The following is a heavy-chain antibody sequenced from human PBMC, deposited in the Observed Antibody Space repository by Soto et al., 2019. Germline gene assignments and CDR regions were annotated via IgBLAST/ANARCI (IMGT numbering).Heavy chain of an antibody. CDR2: VNQDGSEE. J-gene: IGHJ4*02. Sequence: PGGALRLSCAASGFTFSSYWMTWVRQAPGKGLELVANVNQDGSEEHYADSVKGQFTISRDNSKISLYLQMNSLRAEDTAVYYCARDVRSVYFDYWGQGTLVTVSS. V-gene: IGHV3-7*01. CDR3: ARDVRSVYFDY. CDR1: GFTFSSYW.